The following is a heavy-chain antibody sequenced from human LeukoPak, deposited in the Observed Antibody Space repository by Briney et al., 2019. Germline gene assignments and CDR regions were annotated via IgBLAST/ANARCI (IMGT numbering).Heavy chain of an antibody. J-gene: IGHJ4*02. CDR1: GFTFSSYW. Sequence: GGSLRLSCAASGFTFSSYWMHWVRHAPGKGLVWVSRINSDGSSTSYADSVKGRFTISRDNAKNTLYLQMNSLRAEDTAVYYCAREPYYDSKSGFDYWGQGTLVTVSS. D-gene: IGHD3-22*01. CDR3: AREPYYDSKSGFDY. CDR2: INSDGSST. V-gene: IGHV3-74*01.